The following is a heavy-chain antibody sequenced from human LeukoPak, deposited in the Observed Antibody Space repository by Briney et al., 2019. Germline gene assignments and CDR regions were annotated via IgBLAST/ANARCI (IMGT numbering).Heavy chain of an antibody. V-gene: IGHV1-2*02. CDR3: ARVVLCGKQQAKNLFDP. J-gene: IGHJ5*02. Sequence: GASVKVSCKYSCCIQIPCLLHSLRQAPGQGLEWMGWINPNSGGTNYAQKFQGRVAMTRDTSISTAYMELSRLRSDDTAVYYCARVVLCGKQQAKNLFDPWGQGTLVTVSS. CDR1: CCIQIPCL. CDR2: INPNSGGT. D-gene: IGHD6-13*01.